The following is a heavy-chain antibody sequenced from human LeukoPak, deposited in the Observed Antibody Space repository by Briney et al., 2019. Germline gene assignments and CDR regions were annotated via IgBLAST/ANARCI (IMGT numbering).Heavy chain of an antibody. Sequence: SETLSLTCTVSGGSISNSNYYWGWIRQPPGKGLEWIGSIYHSGSTYYNPSLKSRVTISVDTSKNQFSLKLSSVTAADTAVYYCARENYYDSKGGWFDPWGQGTLVTVSS. D-gene: IGHD3-22*01. CDR1: GGSISNSNYY. CDR2: IYHSGST. CDR3: ARENYYDSKGGWFDP. V-gene: IGHV4-39*07. J-gene: IGHJ5*02.